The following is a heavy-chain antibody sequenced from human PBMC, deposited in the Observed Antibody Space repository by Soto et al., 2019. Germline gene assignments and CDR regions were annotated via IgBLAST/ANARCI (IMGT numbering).Heavy chain of an antibody. Sequence: QITLKESGPTLVKPTQTLTLTCTFSGFSLSTSGVGVGWIRQPPGKALEWLALIYWDDDKRYSPSLKSRLTITQDTSKNQVVLTMTNMDPVDTATYYCVQRRVYGDYDLWGRGTLVTVSS. V-gene: IGHV2-5*02. CDR3: VQRRVYGDYDL. J-gene: IGHJ2*01. CDR2: IYWDDDK. CDR1: GFSLSTSGVG. D-gene: IGHD4-17*01.